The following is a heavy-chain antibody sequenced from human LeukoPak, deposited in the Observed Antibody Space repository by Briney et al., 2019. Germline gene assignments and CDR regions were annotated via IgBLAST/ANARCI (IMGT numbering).Heavy chain of an antibody. Sequence: KSSETLSLTCAVSGGSISSGGYSWSWIRQPPGKGLEWIGYIYHSGSTYYNPSLKSRVTISVDRSKSQFSLKLSSVTAADTAVYYCARAYDSSGYYYEWGQGTLVTVSS. J-gene: IGHJ4*02. D-gene: IGHD3-22*01. CDR3: ARAYDSSGYYYE. CDR1: GGSISSGGYS. CDR2: IYHSGST. V-gene: IGHV4-30-2*01.